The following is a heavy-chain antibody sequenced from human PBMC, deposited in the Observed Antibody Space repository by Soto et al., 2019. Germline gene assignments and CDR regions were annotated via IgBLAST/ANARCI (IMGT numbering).Heavy chain of an antibody. CDR2: IYYSGST. CDR3: AREALLDYNWFDP. J-gene: IGHJ5*02. Sequence: SETLSLTCTVSGGSISSGGYYWSWIRQHPGKGLEWIGYIYYSGSTYYNPSLKSRVTISVDTSKNQFSLKLSSVTAADTAVYYCAREALLDYNWFDPWGQGTLVTVSS. CDR1: GGSISSGGYY. V-gene: IGHV4-31*03. D-gene: IGHD3-9*01.